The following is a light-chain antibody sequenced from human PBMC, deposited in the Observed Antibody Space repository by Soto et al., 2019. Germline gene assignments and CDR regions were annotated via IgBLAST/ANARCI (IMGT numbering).Light chain of an antibody. CDR1: QSVSSY. CDR3: KQRSNWPPT. J-gene: IGKJ1*01. Sequence: EIVLTQSPATLSLSPGERATLSCRASQSVSSYLAWYQQKPGQAPRHLIYDASNRATGIPARFSGSGSGTDFTLTISSLEPEDFAVYYCKQRSNWPPTFGQGTKVDIK. CDR2: DAS. V-gene: IGKV3-11*01.